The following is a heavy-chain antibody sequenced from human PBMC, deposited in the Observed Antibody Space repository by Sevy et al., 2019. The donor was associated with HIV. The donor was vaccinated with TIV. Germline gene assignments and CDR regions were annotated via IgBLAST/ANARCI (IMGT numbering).Heavy chain of an antibody. J-gene: IGHJ4*02. CDR2: IKEDGSAE. D-gene: IGHD5-18*01. CDR3: ARDSPGYGAYDY. V-gene: IGHV3-7*01. Sequence: GGSLRLSCAASGFTFSGYWMTWVRQAPGKGLEWVANIKEDGSAEYYVDPVKGRFTISRNNAKNSLFLQLNSLRVEDTAMYYCARDSPGYGAYDYLGQGTLVTVSS. CDR1: GFTFSGYW.